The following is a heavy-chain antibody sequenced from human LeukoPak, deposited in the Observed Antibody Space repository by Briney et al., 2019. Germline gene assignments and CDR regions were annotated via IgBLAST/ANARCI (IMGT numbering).Heavy chain of an antibody. V-gene: IGHV4-59*01. D-gene: IGHD2-2*01. CDR2: IHYSGST. CDR1: GASISSYY. J-gene: IGHJ4*02. CDR3: ARLGGPAAVDY. Sequence: SETLSLTCTVSGASISSYYWNWIRQPPGKGLEWIGHIHYSGSTYYNPSLKSRVTISGDTSKNQFSLKLTSVTAADTAVYYCARLGGPAAVDYWGQGTLVTVSS.